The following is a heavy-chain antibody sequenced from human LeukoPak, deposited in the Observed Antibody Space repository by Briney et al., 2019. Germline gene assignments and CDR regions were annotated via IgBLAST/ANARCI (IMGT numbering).Heavy chain of an antibody. CDR1: GDSITSSGSS. CDR3: ARDFIAKSPIPAY. CDR2: IYHSGGA. D-gene: IGHD6-13*01. V-gene: IGHV4-30-2*01. Sequence: SETLSLTCAVSGDSITSSGSSWSWIRQPLGKGLEWIGYIYHSGGAYYNPSLKSRVTISLDRSKNQFSLKLNSVTAADTAVYYCARDFIAKSPIPAYWGQGTLVPVSS. J-gene: IGHJ4*02.